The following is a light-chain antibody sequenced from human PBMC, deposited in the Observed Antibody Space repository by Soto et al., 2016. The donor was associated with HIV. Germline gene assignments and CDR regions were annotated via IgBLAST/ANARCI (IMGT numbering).Light chain of an antibody. CDR1: QSIYSW. Sequence: DIQMTQSPSTLSASVGDRVTITCRASQSIYSWLAWYQQRPGKAPNLLIYKASSLETGVPSRFSGSGSGTEFTLTISSLQPDDSATYYCQEYLTVGTFGQGTKVEIK. CDR2: KAS. CDR3: QEYLTVGT. J-gene: IGKJ1*01. V-gene: IGKV1-5*03.